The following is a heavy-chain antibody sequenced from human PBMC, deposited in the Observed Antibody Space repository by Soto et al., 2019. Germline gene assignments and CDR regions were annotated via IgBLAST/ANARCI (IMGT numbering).Heavy chain of an antibody. CDR1: GYTFTSYG. D-gene: IGHD2-15*01. CDR3: ARDLVSGGNYYYYYGMDV. J-gene: IGHJ6*02. CDR2: ISAYNGNT. Sequence: WASVKVSCKASGYTFTSYGISWVRQAPGQGLEWMGWISAYNGNTNYAQKLQGRVTMTTDTSTSTAYMELRSLRSDDTAVYYCARDLVSGGNYYYYYGMDVWGQGTTVTIYS. V-gene: IGHV1-18*01.